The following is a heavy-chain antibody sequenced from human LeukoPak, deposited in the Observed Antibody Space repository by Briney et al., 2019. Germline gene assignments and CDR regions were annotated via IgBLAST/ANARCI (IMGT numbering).Heavy chain of an antibody. CDR3: ARVLSIAAAGTGVGLDY. V-gene: IGHV1-8*01. CDR2: MNPNSGNT. CDR1: GYTFTSYD. Sequence: GASVTVSCKASGYTFTSYDINWVRQATGQGLEWMGWMNPNSGNTGYAQKFQGRVTMTRNTSISTAYMELSSLRSEDTAVYYCARVLSIAAAGTGVGLDYWGQGTLVTVSS. D-gene: IGHD6-13*01. J-gene: IGHJ4*02.